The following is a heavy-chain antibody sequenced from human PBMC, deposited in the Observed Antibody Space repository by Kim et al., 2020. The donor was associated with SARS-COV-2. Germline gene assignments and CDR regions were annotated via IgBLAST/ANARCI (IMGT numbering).Heavy chain of an antibody. CDR2: INPNSGGT. CDR1: GYTFTGYY. V-gene: IGHV1-2*06. CDR3: ARSRTQYSSSCPSGY. D-gene: IGHD6-13*01. Sequence: ASVKVSCKASGYTFTGYYMHWVRQAPGQGLQWMGRINPNSGGTNYAQKFQGRVTMTRDTSISTAYMELSRLRSDDTAVYYCARSRTQYSSSCPSGYWGQGTLVTVSS. J-gene: IGHJ4*02.